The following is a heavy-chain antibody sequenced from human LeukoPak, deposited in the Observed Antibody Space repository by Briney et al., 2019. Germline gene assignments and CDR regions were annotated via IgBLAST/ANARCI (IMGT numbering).Heavy chain of an antibody. CDR3: ARDPRGSSGWWMWFDP. V-gene: IGHV4-4*07. CDR1: GGSISSYY. CDR2: IYTSGST. J-gene: IGHJ5*02. Sequence: SETLSLTCTVSGGSISSYYWSWIRQPAGKGLEWIGRIYTSGSTNYNPSLKSRVTMSVDTSKNQFSLKLSSVTAADTAVYYCARDPRGSSGWWMWFDPWGQGTLVTVSS. D-gene: IGHD6-19*01.